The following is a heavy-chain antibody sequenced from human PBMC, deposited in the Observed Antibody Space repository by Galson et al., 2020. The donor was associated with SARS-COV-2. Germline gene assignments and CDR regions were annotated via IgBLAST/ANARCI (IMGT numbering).Heavy chain of an antibody. CDR3: ARDPGEEDSSSWCHFDY. J-gene: IGHJ4*02. V-gene: IGHV1-2*06. Sequence: ASVKVSCKASGYTFTGYYMHWVRQAPGQGLEWMGRINPNSGGTNYAQKFQGRVTMTRDTSISTAYMELSRLRSDDTAVYYCARDPGEEDSSSWCHFDYWGQGTLVTVSS. CDR1: GYTFTGYY. CDR2: INPNSGGT. D-gene: IGHD6-13*01.